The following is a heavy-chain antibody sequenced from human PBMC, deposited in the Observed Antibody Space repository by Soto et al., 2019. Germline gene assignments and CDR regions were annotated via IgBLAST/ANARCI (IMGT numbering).Heavy chain of an antibody. CDR2: ISYDGSNK. J-gene: IGHJ4*02. CDR1: GFTFSSYA. V-gene: IGHV3-30-3*01. Sequence: GGSLRLSCAASGFTFSSYAMHWVRQAPGKGLEWVAVISYDGSNKYYADSVKGRFTISRDNSKNTLYLQMNSLRAEDTAVYYCASLSGFNTYWGQGTLVTVSS. D-gene: IGHD5-12*01. CDR3: ASLSGFNTY.